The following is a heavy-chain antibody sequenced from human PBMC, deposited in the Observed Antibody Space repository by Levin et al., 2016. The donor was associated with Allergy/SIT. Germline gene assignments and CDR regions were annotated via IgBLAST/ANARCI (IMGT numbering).Heavy chain of an antibody. CDR1: GYFFTDYY. D-gene: IGHD3-10*01. V-gene: IGHV1-69*04. Sequence: SVKVSCKASGYFFTDYYIHWVRQAPGQGLEWMGRIIPIVGVGNYAQRFQGRLRITADKSTTTVYMELSSLRSEDTAVYYCARGTNFGSGVDGVDVWGQGTRVIVS. CDR3: ARGTNFGSGVDGVDV. CDR2: IIPIVGVG. J-gene: IGHJ6*02.